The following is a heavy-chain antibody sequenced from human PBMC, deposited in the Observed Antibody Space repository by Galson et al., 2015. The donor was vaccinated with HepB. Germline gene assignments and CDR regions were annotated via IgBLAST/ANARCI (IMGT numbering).Heavy chain of an antibody. Sequence: ETLSLTCAVYGGSFSGYYWSWIRQPPGKGLEWIGEINHSGSTNYNPSLKSRVTISVDTSKNQFSLKLSSVTAADTAVYYCAARAYYYGMDVWGQGTTVTVSS. J-gene: IGHJ6*02. CDR2: INHSGST. CDR3: AARAYYYGMDV. CDR1: GGSFSGYY. V-gene: IGHV4-34*01.